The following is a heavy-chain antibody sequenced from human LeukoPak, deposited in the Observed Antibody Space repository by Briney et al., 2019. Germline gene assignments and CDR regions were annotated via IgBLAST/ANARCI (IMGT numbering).Heavy chain of an antibody. CDR2: VNARGTT. CDR3: ARSKIVPADIRYSSFDAFDI. J-gene: IGHJ3*02. CDR1: GDSISSDDYY. V-gene: IGHV4-61*09. Sequence: PSETLSLTCTVSGDSISSDDYYWSWIRQSAGKGLEWIGHVNARGTTNYNPSVQSRVTLSVAVSKNRVPLKMTSVTAADTAVYHCARSKIVPADIRYSSFDAFDIWGQGKKATVSS. D-gene: IGHD6-13*01.